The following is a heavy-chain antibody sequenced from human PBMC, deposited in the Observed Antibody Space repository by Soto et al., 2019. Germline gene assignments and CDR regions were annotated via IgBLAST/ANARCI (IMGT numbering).Heavy chain of an antibody. CDR3: AKDFYGSGIYPRFDN. Sequence: GGSLRLSCAASGFTFSSYAMSWVRQAPGKGLEWVSGISSSGGSTYTADSVKGRVTISRDNSNNTLYLQMNSLRAEDAAVYYCAKDFYGSGIYPRFDNWGQGTLVTVSS. CDR1: GFTFSSYA. CDR2: ISSSGGST. V-gene: IGHV3-23*01. J-gene: IGHJ4*02. D-gene: IGHD3-10*01.